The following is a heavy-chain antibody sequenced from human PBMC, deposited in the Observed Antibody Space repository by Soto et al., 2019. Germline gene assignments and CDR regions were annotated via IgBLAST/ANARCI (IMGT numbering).Heavy chain of an antibody. V-gene: IGHV3-30*05. CDR2: TSYDGSQK. CDR1: GFDFTDYG. D-gene: IGHD3-22*01. CDR3: ARDVGGHYYDNHVLYS. Sequence: GGSLRLSCAASGFDFTDYGMHWVRQAPGKGLQWVAFTSYDGSQKYYADFVKGRFPISRDNSKNTLFLQMTSLNTDDTAVYYCARDVGGHYYDNHVLYSRGQGSLVIVSS. J-gene: IGHJ5*01.